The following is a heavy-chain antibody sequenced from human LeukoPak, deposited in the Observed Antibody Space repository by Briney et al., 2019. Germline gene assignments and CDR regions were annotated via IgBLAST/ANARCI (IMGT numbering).Heavy chain of an antibody. CDR1: GFTFSSYS. CDR2: ISSSSSYI. CDR3: AREVASTVTTFDAFDI. D-gene: IGHD4-17*01. J-gene: IGHJ3*02. V-gene: IGHV3-21*01. Sequence: GGSLRLSCAASGFTFSSYSMNWVRQAPGKGLEWVPSISSSSSYIYYADSVKGRFTISRDNAKNSLYLQMNSLRAEDTAVYYCAREVASTVTTFDAFDIWGQGTMVTVSS.